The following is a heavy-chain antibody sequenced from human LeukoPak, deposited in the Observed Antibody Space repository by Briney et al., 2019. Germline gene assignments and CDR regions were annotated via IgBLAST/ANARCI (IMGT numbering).Heavy chain of an antibody. D-gene: IGHD3-9*01. V-gene: IGHV3-23*01. CDR3: AVLEYYDILTGYQNFDY. Sequence: QPGGSLRLSCAASGFTFSSYAMSWVRQAPGKGLEWVSAISGSGGSTYYADSVKSRFTISRDNAKNSLYLQMNSLRAEDTAVYYCAVLEYYDILTGYQNFDYWGQGTLVTVSS. J-gene: IGHJ4*02. CDR1: GFTFSSYA. CDR2: ISGSGGST.